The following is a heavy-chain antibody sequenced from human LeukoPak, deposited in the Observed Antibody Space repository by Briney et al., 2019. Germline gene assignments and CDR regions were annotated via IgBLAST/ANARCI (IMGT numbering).Heavy chain of an antibody. CDR2: INPNSGGT. CDR1: GYTFTGYY. D-gene: IGHD3-22*01. CDR3: ARPPYYYDSSGYLSGNWFDP. Sequence: ASVKVSCKASGYTFTGYYMHWVRQAPGQGLEWMGWINPNSGGTNYAQKFQGRVTMTRDTSISTAYMELSRLRSDDTAVYYCARPPYYYDSSGYLSGNWFDPWGQGTLVTVSS. J-gene: IGHJ5*02. V-gene: IGHV1-2*02.